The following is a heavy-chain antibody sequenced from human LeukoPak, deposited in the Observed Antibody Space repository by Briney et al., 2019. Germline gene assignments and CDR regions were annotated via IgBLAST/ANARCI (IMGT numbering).Heavy chain of an antibody. CDR3: AREGGFYRPLDY. CDR1: GGYISSSSSYY. J-gene: IGHJ4*02. Sequence: SETLSLTCTVSGGYISSSSSYYWGWIRQPPGKGLEWIGEVHLDGRTNYNPSLKSRLIMSVDLPENHISLKLTSVTAADTAVYYCAREGGFYRPLDYSGQGTLVTVSS. V-gene: IGHV4-39*07. CDR2: VHLDGRT. D-gene: IGHD3-3*01.